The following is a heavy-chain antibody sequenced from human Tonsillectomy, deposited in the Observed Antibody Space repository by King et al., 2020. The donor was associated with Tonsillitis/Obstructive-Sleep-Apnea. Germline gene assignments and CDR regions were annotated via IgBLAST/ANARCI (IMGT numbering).Heavy chain of an antibody. J-gene: IGHJ6*03. Sequence: VQLQESGPGLVKPSETLSLTCTVSGGSTSNHYWSWIRQPPGKGLEWIGHIFYSGRTKYNPSLKSRVTISVDTSKNQFSLKLSSVTAADTAVYYFARSDCRSTRCYTGPGDYYYYMDVWGKGTTVTVSS. D-gene: IGHD2-2*02. CDR3: ARSDCRSTRCYTGPGDYYYYMDV. CDR1: GGSTSNHY. V-gene: IGHV4-59*11. CDR2: IFYSGRT.